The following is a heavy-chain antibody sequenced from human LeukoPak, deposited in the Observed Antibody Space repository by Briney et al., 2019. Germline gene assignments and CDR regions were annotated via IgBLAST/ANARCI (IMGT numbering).Heavy chain of an antibody. D-gene: IGHD1-7*01. J-gene: IGHJ4*02. CDR3: VRASSGTKTRLDY. CDR2: MNPNSGNT. V-gene: IGHV1-8*01. CDR1: GYTFTSYD. Sequence: ASVKVSCKASGYTFTSYDINWVRQATGQGLEWMGWMNPNSGNTGYAQKFQGRVTMTRNTSISTAYMELSSLRSEDTAVYYCVRASSGTKTRLDYWGQGTLVTVSS.